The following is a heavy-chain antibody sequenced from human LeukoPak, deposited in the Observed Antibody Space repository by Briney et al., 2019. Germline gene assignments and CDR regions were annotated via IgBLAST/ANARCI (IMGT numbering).Heavy chain of an antibody. V-gene: IGHV1-2*06. Sequence: GASVKVSCKASGYAFTGSNVEWVCQAPDQGFEWMGRRNPNSGGTNYAQKFQGRATMTRDMSISTAYMELSRLRSDDTAVYYCARGVGEIVGATRDGYWGQGTLVTVSS. CDR3: ARGVGEIVGATRDGY. CDR2: RNPNSGGT. D-gene: IGHD1-26*01. CDR1: GYAFTGSN. J-gene: IGHJ4*02.